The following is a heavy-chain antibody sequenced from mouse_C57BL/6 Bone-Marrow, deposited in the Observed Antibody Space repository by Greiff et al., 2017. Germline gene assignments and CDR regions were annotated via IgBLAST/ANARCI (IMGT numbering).Heavy chain of an antibody. D-gene: IGHD2-5*01. V-gene: IGHV1-81*01. CDR1: GYTFTSYG. CDR2: IYPRSGNT. J-gene: IGHJ2*01. CDR3: ARLGSNLFDY. Sequence: QVQLKESGAELARPGASVKLSCKASGYTFTSYGISWVKQRTGQGLEWIGEIYPRSGNTYYNEKFKGKATLTADKSSSTAYMELRSLTSEDSAVYFCARLGSNLFDYWGQGTTLTVSS.